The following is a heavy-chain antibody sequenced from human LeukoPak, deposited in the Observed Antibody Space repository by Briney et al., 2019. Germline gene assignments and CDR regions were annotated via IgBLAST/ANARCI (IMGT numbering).Heavy chain of an antibody. D-gene: IGHD2-8*01. CDR3: ARGVSSYAFDI. CDR1: GGSISSYY. Sequence: PSETLSLTCTVSGGSISSYYWSWIRQPPWKGLEWIGYIYYSGSTNYNPSLKSRVTISVDTSKNQFSLKLSSVTAADTAVYYCARGVSSYAFDIWGQGTMVTVSS. V-gene: IGHV4-59*01. J-gene: IGHJ3*02. CDR2: IYYSGST.